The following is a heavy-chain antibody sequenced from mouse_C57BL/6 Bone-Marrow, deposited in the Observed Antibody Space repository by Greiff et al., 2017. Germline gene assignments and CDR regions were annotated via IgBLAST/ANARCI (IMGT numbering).Heavy chain of an antibody. CDR2: IDPENGDT. CDR1: GFNIKDDY. J-gene: IGHJ2*01. V-gene: IGHV14-4*01. Sequence: VQLQQSGAELVRPGASVKLSCTASGFNIKDDYMHWVKQRPEQGLEWIGWIDPENGDTEYASKFQGKATITADTYSNTAYLQLSSLTSEDTAVYYCTTWNCSNYGYWGQGTTLTVSS. D-gene: IGHD2-5*01. CDR3: TTWNCSNYGY.